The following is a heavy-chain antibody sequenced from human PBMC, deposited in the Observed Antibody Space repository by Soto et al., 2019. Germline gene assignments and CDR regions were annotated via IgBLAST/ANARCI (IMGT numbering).Heavy chain of an antibody. Sequence: PXESLNVSWQWSGNRFSSNAIAWVRQKPGKGLEWMGLIYPGDSDIRYSPSFEGQVTISADRSISTAYLQLGSLKASDTAMYYCARSQALDSWGQGTLVTVSS. V-gene: IGHV5-51*01. CDR1: GNRFSSNA. J-gene: IGHJ4*02. CDR2: IYPGDSDI. CDR3: ARSQALDS.